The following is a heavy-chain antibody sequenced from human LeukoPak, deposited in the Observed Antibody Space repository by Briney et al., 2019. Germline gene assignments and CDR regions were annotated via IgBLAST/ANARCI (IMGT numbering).Heavy chain of an antibody. Sequence: PGGSLRLSCAASGFTFSSYSMNWVRQAPGKGLEWVSGVSWNSGNIVYADSVKGRFTISRDNAKNSLFLQMNRLRTEDTALYFCAKAHYGRIGELDYFNSWGQGTLVTVSS. CDR3: AKAHYGRIGELDYFNS. V-gene: IGHV3-9*01. CDR1: GFTFSSYS. J-gene: IGHJ4*02. CDR2: VSWNSGNI. D-gene: IGHD3-10*01.